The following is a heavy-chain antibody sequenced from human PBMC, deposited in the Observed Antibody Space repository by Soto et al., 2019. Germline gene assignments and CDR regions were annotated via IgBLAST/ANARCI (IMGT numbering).Heavy chain of an antibody. Sequence: QVQLQESGPGLVKPSQTLSLTCTVSGGSITSGGYCWTWIRQHPVKGLEWMGHIYYSGSSSYNPSLKRRLAISRDSSKNQFSLKLTSVTAADMAVYYCARDGDYFGSGSPPLLSKWGQGTLVTGSS. CDR2: IYYSGSS. D-gene: IGHD3-10*01. CDR3: ARDGDYFGSGSPPLLSK. CDR1: GGSITSGGYC. J-gene: IGHJ4*02. V-gene: IGHV4-31*03.